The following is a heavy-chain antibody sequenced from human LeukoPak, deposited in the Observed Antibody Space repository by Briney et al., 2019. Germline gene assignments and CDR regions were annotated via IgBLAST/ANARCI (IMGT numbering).Heavy chain of an antibody. CDR3: AKGLRSSGWYRDYFDY. CDR2: ISGSGGST. Sequence: GGSLRLSCAVSGFTVSNNYMNWVRQAPGKGLEWVPAISGSGGSTYYADSVKGRFTISRDNSKNTLYLQMNSLRAEDTAVYYCAKGLRSSGWYRDYFDYWGQGTLVTVSS. J-gene: IGHJ4*02. D-gene: IGHD6-19*01. CDR1: GFTVSNNY. V-gene: IGHV3-23*01.